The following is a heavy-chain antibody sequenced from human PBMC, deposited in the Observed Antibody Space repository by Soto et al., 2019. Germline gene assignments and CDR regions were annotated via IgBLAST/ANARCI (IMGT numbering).Heavy chain of an antibody. J-gene: IGHJ4*02. V-gene: IGHV3-7*01. Sequence: GGSLRLSCVASGLTFSGYWMSWVRRAPGKGLEWVANINKDGSKTSYVDSVKGRFTISRDNAHNSLFLEMNSLRVEDTAVYYCTANAYWGQGTLVTVSS. CDR1: GLTFSGYW. CDR3: TANAY. CDR2: INKDGSKT.